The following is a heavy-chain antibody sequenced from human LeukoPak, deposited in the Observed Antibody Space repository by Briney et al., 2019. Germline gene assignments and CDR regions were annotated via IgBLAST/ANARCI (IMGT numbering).Heavy chain of an antibody. D-gene: IGHD5-18*01. CDR2: IYYSGST. Sequence: SETLSLTCTVSGGSISSYYWSWIRQPPGKGLEGIGYIYYSGSTNYNPSLKSRVTISVDTSKNQFSLKLSSVTAADTAVYYCARVSGGYSYGATLDYWGQGTLVTVSS. CDR3: ARVSGGYSYGATLDY. J-gene: IGHJ4*02. V-gene: IGHV4-59*01. CDR1: GGSISSYY.